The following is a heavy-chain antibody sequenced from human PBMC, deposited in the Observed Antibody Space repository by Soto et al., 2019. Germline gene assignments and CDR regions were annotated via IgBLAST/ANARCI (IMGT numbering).Heavy chain of an antibody. CDR1: GGSFSGYY. CDR3: ASGGPNQIYYYYGMDV. CDR2: INHSGST. V-gene: IGHV4-34*01. Sequence: PSETLSLTCAVYGGSFSGYYWSWIRQPPGKGLEWIGEINHSGSTNYNPSLKSRVTISVDTSKNQFSLKLSSVTAADTAVYYCASGGPNQIYYYYGMDVWGQGTTVTVSS. J-gene: IGHJ6*02.